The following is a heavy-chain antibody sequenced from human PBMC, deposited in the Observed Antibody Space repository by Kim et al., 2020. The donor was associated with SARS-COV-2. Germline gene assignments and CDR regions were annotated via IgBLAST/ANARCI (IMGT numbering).Heavy chain of an antibody. Sequence: GYAAPVKGRLTISRDDSKNQLYLQMNSLKTEDTAIYYCPTVIQYYYAMDVWGQGTTVTVSS. J-gene: IGHJ6*02. V-gene: IGHV3-15*01. CDR3: PTVIQYYYAMDV. D-gene: IGHD5-18*01.